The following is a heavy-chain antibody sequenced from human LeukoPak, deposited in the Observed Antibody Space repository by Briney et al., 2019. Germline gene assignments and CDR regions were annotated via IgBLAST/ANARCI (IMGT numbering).Heavy chain of an antibody. V-gene: IGHV3-23*01. J-gene: IGHJ6*03. D-gene: IGHD6-13*01. CDR3: ARDGQQLAQYYYYYYMDV. CDR2: ISGSGGST. Sequence: PGGSLRLSCAASGFSFSSYAMSWVRQAPGKGLEWVSAISGSGGSTYYADSVKGRFTISRDNSKNTLYLQMNSLRAEDTAVYYCARDGQQLAQYYYYYYMDVWGKGTTVTVSS. CDR1: GFSFSSYA.